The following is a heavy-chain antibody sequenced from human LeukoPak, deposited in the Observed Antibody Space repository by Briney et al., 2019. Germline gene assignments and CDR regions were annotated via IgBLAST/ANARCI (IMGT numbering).Heavy chain of an antibody. V-gene: IGHV3-23*01. J-gene: IGHJ4*02. D-gene: IGHD6-13*01. CDR1: GFIFSNYA. CDR3: AREVTTAAGTY. CDR2: ISRIGGST. Sequence: GGSLRLSCAASGFIFSNYALAWVRQAPGKGLEWVSGISRIGGSTHYADSVKGRFTISRDNSKNTLYLQMNSLRAEDTAVYYCAREVTTAAGTYWGQGTLVTVSS.